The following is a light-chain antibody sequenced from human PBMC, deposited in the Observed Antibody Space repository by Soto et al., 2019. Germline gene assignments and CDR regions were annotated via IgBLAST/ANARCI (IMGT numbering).Light chain of an antibody. J-gene: IGLJ1*01. CDR3: SSYTSSSPYV. V-gene: IGLV2-14*01. CDR1: SSDIASFNY. Sequence: QSALAQPASVSGSPGQSITISCTGSSSDIASFNYVSWYQQYPGKAPKLLIYQVTSRASGVSHRFSGSKFGDTASLTISGLQPEDEAEYYCSSYTSSSPYVFGTGTKVTAL. CDR2: QVT.